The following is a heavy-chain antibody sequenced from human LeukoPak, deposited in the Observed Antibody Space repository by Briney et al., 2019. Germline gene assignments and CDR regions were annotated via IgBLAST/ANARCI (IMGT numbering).Heavy chain of an antibody. V-gene: IGHV5-51*03. CDR2: IYPGDSDT. Sequence: PGESLKISCKASGYTFTSYWIGWVRQMPGKGLEWMGIIYPGDSDTRYSPSFQGQITISADKSISTAYLQWSSLKASDTAMYYCARESYYYGPGSSQRRPFDYWGQGTLVTVSS. D-gene: IGHD3-10*01. CDR1: GYTFTSYW. CDR3: ARESYYYGPGSSQRRPFDY. J-gene: IGHJ4*02.